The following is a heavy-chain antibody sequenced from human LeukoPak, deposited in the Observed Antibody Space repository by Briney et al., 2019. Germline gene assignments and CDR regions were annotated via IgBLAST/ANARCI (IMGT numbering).Heavy chain of an antibody. CDR1: GGSISSYY. CDR3: ARGSGYSYGYEVDY. D-gene: IGHD5-18*01. V-gene: IGHV4-59*01. CDR2: IYYSGST. Sequence: SETLSLSCTVSGGSISSYYWSWIRQPPGKGLEWIGYIYYSGSTNHNPSLKSRVTISVDTSKNQYSLKLSSVTAADTAVYYCARGSGYSYGYEVDYWGQGTLVTVSS. J-gene: IGHJ4*02.